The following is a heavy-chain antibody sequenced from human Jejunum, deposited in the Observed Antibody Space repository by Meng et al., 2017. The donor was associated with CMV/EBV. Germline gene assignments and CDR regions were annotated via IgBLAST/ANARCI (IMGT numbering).Heavy chain of an antibody. CDR3: ARAGQHFDYYFDS. V-gene: IGHV1-2*02. Sequence: KVSGYIVRRYYIHWGRQAPGQGPEWMGWINPNSGDTWYPPKFQGRVTMTSDTSVNTSYMDLNRLTSDDSAVYYCARAGQHFDYYFDSWGQGTLVTVSS. J-gene: IGHJ4*02. CDR2: INPNSGDT. CDR1: GYIVRRYY. D-gene: IGHD3-3*02.